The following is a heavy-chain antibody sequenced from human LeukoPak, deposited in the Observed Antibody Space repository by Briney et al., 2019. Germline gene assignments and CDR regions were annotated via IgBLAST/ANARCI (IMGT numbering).Heavy chain of an antibody. D-gene: IGHD3-10*01. V-gene: IGHV5-51*01. J-gene: IGHJ4*02. Sequence: GESLKISCKGSGYSFTSYWIGWVRQMPGNGLEWMGIIYPGDSDTRYSPSFQGQVTISADKSISTAYLQWSSLKASDTAMYYCARLTMVRGVIKNIDYWGQGTLVTVSS. CDR3: ARLTMVRGVIKNIDY. CDR1: GYSFTSYW. CDR2: IYPGDSDT.